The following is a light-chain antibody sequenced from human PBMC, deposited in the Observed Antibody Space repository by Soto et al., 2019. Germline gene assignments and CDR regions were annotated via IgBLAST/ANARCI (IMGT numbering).Light chain of an antibody. CDR2: GAS. Sequence: EIVLTQAAGTLSFSPGEIASLSFSRIQSVSSSYLAWYQQKPGQAPRLLIYGASSRATGIPDRFSGSGSGTDFTLTISSLQSEDFAVYYCQQYNNWPLITFGQGTRLEIK. CDR1: QSVSSSY. J-gene: IGKJ5*01. V-gene: IGKV3-20*01. CDR3: QQYNNWPLIT.